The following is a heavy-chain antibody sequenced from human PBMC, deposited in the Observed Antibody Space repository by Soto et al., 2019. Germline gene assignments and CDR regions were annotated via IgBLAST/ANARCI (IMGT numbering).Heavy chain of an antibody. CDR3: VRVSFPGYSYGKIDAFDI. D-gene: IGHD5-18*01. J-gene: IGHJ3*02. CDR2: VFYSGST. Sequence: PSETLSLTCTVSVCSISSYYWSWIRQPPGKGLDWIGYVFYSGSTNYNPSLKSRVTISVDTSKNQFSLKLSSVTAADTAVYYCVRVSFPGYSYGKIDAFDIWGQGTMVTVSS. CDR1: VCSISSYY. V-gene: IGHV4-59*01.